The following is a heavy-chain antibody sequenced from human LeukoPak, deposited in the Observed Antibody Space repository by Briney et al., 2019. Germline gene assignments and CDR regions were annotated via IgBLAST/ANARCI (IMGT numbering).Heavy chain of an antibody. D-gene: IGHD6-13*01. V-gene: IGHV4-4*07. Sequence: SETPSLTCTVSGGSISSYYWSWIRQPAGKGLEWIGRIYSSGSTNYNPSLKSRVTMSVDTSKNQFSLKLSSVTAADTAVYYCARCTSSSWYCDYFDYWGQGTLVTVSS. CDR3: ARCTSSSWYCDYFDY. CDR1: GGSISSYY. CDR2: IYSSGST. J-gene: IGHJ4*02.